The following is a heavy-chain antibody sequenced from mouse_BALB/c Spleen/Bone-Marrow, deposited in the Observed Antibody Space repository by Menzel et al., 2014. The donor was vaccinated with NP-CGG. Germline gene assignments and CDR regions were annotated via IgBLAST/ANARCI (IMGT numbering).Heavy chain of an antibody. CDR1: GYTFTEYT. J-gene: IGHJ2*01. CDR2: IHPNNGGS. CDR3: AALYGIVFDY. Sequence: VVESGASVKISCKTSGYTFTEYTMHWVKQSHGKSLEWIGGIHPNNGGSSYNQKFKGKATLTVDKSSSTAYMELRNLTSEDSAVYYCAALYGIVFDYWGQGTTLTVSS. V-gene: IGHV1-18*01. D-gene: IGHD2-1*01.